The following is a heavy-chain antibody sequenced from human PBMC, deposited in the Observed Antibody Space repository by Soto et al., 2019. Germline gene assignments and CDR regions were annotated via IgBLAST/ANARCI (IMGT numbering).Heavy chain of an antibody. J-gene: IGHJ4*02. CDR3: ARVPLSGSYFDS. D-gene: IGHD1-26*01. V-gene: IGHV1-18*01. CDR1: GYTFTSYG. CDR2: ISAYNGNT. Sequence: QVQLVQSGAEVKKPGASVKVSCKASGYTFTSYGISWVRQAPGQGLEWMGWISAYNGNTNYAQKLQGRVTMTTDPATSPAYLELRSLRSDDTAVYYCARVPLSGSYFDSWGQGTLVTVSS.